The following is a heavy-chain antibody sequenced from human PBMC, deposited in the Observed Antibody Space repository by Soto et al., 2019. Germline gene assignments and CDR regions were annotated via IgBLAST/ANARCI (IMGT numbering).Heavy chain of an antibody. J-gene: IGHJ4*02. D-gene: IGHD3-10*01. CDR2: INHSGST. CDR1: GGSFSGYY. Sequence: PSETLSLTCAVYGGSFSGYYWSWIRQPPGKGLEWIGEINHSGSTNYSPSFQGHVTISADKSISTAYLQWSSLKASDTAMYYCARHWFREYYFDPWGQGTLVTVSS. V-gene: IGHV4-34*01. CDR3: ARHWFREYYFDP.